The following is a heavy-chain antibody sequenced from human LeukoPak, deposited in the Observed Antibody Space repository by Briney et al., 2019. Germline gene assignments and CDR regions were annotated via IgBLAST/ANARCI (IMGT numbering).Heavy chain of an antibody. CDR1: GGSFSGYY. CDR3: ARRRLLWFGEQGAFDI. J-gene: IGHJ3*02. V-gene: IGHV4-34*01. Sequence: NPSETLSLTCAVYGGSFSGYYWSWIRQPPGKGLEWIGEINHSGSTNYNPSLKSRVTISVDTSKNQFSLKLSSVTAADTAVYYCARRRLLWFGEQGAFDIWGQGTMVTVSS. CDR2: INHSGST. D-gene: IGHD3-10*01.